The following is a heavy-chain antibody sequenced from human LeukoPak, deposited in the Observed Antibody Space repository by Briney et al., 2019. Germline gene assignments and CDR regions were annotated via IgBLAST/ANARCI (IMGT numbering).Heavy chain of an antibody. D-gene: IGHD2-2*01. CDR1: GGTFSSYA. CDR2: IIPIFGTA. Sequence: GASVKVSCKASGGTFSSYAISWVRQAPGQGLEWMGGIIPIFGTANYAQKFHGRVTITTNESTSTAYMELSSLRSEDTAVYYCARAVADIVVVPAAQHGYYYYMDVWGKGTTVTVSS. V-gene: IGHV1-69*05. J-gene: IGHJ6*03. CDR3: ARAVADIVVVPAAQHGYYYYMDV.